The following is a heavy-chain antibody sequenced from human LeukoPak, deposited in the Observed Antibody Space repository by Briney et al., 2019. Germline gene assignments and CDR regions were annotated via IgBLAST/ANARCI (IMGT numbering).Heavy chain of an antibody. D-gene: IGHD2-8*01. CDR2: IYTGGGT. CDR1: GFTVRSNY. Sequence: GGSLRLSCAASGFTVRSNYMSWVRQAPGKGLEWVSVIYTGGGTYYADFVKGRFTLSRDNSKNTVYLQMNTLRAEDTAVYYCASNGYPSGWFDPWGRGTLVTVSS. V-gene: IGHV3-53*01. J-gene: IGHJ5*02. CDR3: ASNGYPSGWFDP.